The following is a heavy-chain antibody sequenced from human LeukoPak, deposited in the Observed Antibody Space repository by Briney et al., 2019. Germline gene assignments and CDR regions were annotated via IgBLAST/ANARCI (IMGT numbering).Heavy chain of an antibody. Sequence: GGSLRLSCAASGFTFSSYAMNWVRQAPGKGLEWVSAISGGGGTTYYTDSVKGRFTISRDNAKNTLYLHMSSLRGEDTAIYYCTENTWGRGTRVTVSS. CDR2: ISGGGGTT. V-gene: IGHV3-23*01. J-gene: IGHJ4*02. CDR1: GFTFSSYA. CDR3: TENT.